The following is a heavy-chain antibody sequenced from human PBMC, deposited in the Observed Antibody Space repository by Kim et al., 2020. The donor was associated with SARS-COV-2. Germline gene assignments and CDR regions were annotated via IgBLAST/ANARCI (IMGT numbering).Heavy chain of an antibody. CDR1: GFTFSSYG. CDR3: ARDPHSSGYYYGPPRY. CDR2: ISYDGSNK. Sequence: GGSLRLSCAASGFTFSSYGMHWVRQAPGKGLEWVAVISYDGSNKYYADSVKGRFTISRDNSKNTLYLQMNSLRAEDTAVYYCARDPHSSGYYYGPPRYWGQGTLVTVSS. V-gene: IGHV3-33*05. D-gene: IGHD3-22*01. J-gene: IGHJ4*02.